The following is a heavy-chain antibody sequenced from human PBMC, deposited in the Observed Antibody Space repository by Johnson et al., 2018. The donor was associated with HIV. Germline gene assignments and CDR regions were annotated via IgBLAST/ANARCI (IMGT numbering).Heavy chain of an antibody. J-gene: IGHJ3*02. CDR2: ISYDGSNK. CDR3: AKETHYITPNDWDAFDI. CDR1: GFTFSSYA. D-gene: IGHD3-9*01. Sequence: VQLVESGGGLVKPGGSLRLSCAASGFTFSSYAMHWVRQAPGKGLEGVATISYDGSNKYYADSVKGRFTISRDNSKDTLFLQMNSLRAEDTALYYCAKETHYITPNDWDAFDIWGQGTMVTVSS. V-gene: IGHV3-30-3*01.